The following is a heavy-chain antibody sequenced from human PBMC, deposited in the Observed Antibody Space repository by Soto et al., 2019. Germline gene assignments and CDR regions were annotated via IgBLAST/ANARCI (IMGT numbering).Heavy chain of an antibody. Sequence: ASVKVSCKASGYTFTSYGISWVRQAPGQGLEWMGWISAYNGNTNYAQKLQGRVTMTTDTSTSTAYMELRSLRSDDTAVYYCARDLQDIVVVPAAMGFSPALTLDYWGQGTLVAVSS. D-gene: IGHD2-2*01. J-gene: IGHJ4*02. CDR1: GYTFTSYG. CDR3: ARDLQDIVVVPAAMGFSPALTLDY. CDR2: ISAYNGNT. V-gene: IGHV1-18*01.